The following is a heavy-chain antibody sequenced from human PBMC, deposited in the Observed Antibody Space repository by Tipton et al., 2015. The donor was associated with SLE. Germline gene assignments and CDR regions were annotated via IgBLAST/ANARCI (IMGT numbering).Heavy chain of an antibody. CDR1: GYSISSAYY. J-gene: IGHJ4*02. CDR2: IDHSGST. CDR3: ARVGGRDGYNFPDY. D-gene: IGHD5-24*01. Sequence: LRLSCTVCGYSISSAYYWGWIRQPPGKGLEWIGSIDHSGSTNYNPSLKSRVTISMEMSKGRFSLELSSVTAADTAVYYCARVGGRDGYNFPDYWGQGNLVIVAS. V-gene: IGHV4-38-2*02.